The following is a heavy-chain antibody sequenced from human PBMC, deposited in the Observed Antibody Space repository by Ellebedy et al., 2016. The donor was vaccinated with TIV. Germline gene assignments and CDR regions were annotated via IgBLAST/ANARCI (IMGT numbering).Heavy chain of an antibody. CDR2: IYYSGST. J-gene: IGHJ4*02. CDR3: ARNNSSGWYG. V-gene: IGHV4-59*12. Sequence: GSLRLXCTVSGGSISSYYWSWIRQPPGKGLEWIGYIYYSGSTYYNPSLKSRVTISVDKSKNQFSLKLSSVTAADTAVYYCARNNSSGWYGWGQGTLVTVSS. D-gene: IGHD6-19*01. CDR1: GGSISSYY.